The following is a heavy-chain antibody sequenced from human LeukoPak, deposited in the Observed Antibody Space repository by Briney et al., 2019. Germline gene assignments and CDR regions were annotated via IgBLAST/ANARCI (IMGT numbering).Heavy chain of an antibody. CDR2: INHSGST. CDR1: GGSFSGYY. D-gene: IGHD2-21*01. Sequence: SETLSLTCAVYGGSFSGYYWSWIRQPPGKGLEWIGEINHSGSTNYNPSLKSRVTISVDTCKNQFSLKLSSVTAADTAVYYCAGYYGGYWGQGTLVTVSS. J-gene: IGHJ4*02. CDR3: AGYYGGY. V-gene: IGHV4-34*01.